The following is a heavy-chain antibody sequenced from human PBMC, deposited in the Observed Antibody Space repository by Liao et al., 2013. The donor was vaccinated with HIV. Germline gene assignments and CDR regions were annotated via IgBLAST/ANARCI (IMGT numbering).Heavy chain of an antibody. CDR2: ISVSGTT. J-gene: IGHJ5*02. CDR1: GASIRNSY. CDR3: ARDLHRPPARRNWFDP. V-gene: IGHV4-4*07. Sequence: QVQLQESGPRLVKPSETLSLTCTVSGASIRNSYWSWIRQSAGKGLEWIGRISVSGTTDYNPSLRSRVSMSVDTYKNQFSLSLSSLTAADTAIYYCARDLHRPPARRNWFDPWGQGTLVTVSA. D-gene: IGHD1-14*01.